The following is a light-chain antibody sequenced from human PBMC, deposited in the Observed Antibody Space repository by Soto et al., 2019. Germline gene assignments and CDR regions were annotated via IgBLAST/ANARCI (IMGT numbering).Light chain of an antibody. CDR1: QTISNW. CDR3: QQYNTYAGT. CDR2: DAS. J-gene: IGKJ1*01. Sequence: DIQMTQSPSTLSASVGDGVTISCRASQTISNWLAWYQQKPGKAPKLLIYDASSLESGVPSRFSGSGSGTEFTLTISSLQPDDLATYYCQQYNTYAGTFGQGTKVDIK. V-gene: IGKV1-5*01.